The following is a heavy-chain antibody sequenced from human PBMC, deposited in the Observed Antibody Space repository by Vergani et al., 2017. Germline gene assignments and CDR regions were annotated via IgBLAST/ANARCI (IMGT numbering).Heavy chain of an antibody. V-gene: IGHV4-59*01. CDR2: IYYSGST. D-gene: IGHD3-10*01. Sequence: QVQLQESGPGLVKPSATLSLTCTVSGGSISSYYWSWIRQPPGKGLEWIGYIYYSGSTNYNPSLKSRVTISVDTSKNQFSLKLSSVTAADTAVYYCARDPHKYGSGSYFDYWGQGTLVTVSS. J-gene: IGHJ4*02. CDR3: ARDPHKYGSGSYFDY. CDR1: GGSISSYY.